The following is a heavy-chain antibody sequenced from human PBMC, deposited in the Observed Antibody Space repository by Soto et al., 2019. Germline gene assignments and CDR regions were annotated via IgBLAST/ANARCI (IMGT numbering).Heavy chain of an antibody. D-gene: IGHD6-13*01. V-gene: IGHV3-30*03. J-gene: IGHJ6*02. CDR3: AREVYSSSWYYYGMDV. CDR1: GFTFSSYG. CDR2: ISYDGSNK. Sequence: PRGSLSLSCAASGFTFSSYGMHWFRQAPCKWLEWVSVISYDGSNKYYADSVKGRFTISRDNSKNTLYLQMNSLRAEDTAVYYCAREVYSSSWYYYGMDVWGQGTTVTVSS.